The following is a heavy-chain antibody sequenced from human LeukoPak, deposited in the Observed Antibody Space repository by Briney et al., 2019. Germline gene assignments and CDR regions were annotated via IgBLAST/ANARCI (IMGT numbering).Heavy chain of an antibody. J-gene: IGHJ6*04. Sequence: GGSLRLSCAVSGFTFSSYSMNWVRQAPGRGLEWVSSISSSSSYVYYADSVKGRFTISRDNAKNSLYLQMNSLRAEDTAVYYCAELGITMIGGVWGKGTTVTISS. CDR2: ISSSSSYV. V-gene: IGHV3-21*01. CDR1: GFTFSSYS. D-gene: IGHD3-10*02. CDR3: AELGITMIGGV.